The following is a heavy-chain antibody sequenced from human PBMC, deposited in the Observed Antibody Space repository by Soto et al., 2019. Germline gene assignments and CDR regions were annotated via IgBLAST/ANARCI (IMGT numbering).Heavy chain of an antibody. CDR3: VKGGWLDY. Sequence: EVQLLESGGGLVQPGGSLRLSCAAPGFPFSTYEMTWVRQAPGKGLEWVSVIRPSGDNTYYADSVKGRFTISRDNSKNTLYLQVNSLRAEDTALYYCVKGGWLDYWGQGTVVTVSS. V-gene: IGHV3-23*01. CDR2: IRPSGDNT. J-gene: IGHJ4*02. CDR1: GFPFSTYE. D-gene: IGHD2-15*01.